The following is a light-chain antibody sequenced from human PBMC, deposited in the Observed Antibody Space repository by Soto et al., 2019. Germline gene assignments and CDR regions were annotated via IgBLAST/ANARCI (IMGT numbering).Light chain of an antibody. Sequence: SLSTVSAREGAKIAISCRSSHSIRICLAWYQQKPGRPPKLLIYWSSTLESGIPARFSGSGSGTEFTLTISSLQAEDFATYYCQQYYSTPWTFGQGTKVDIK. CDR1: HSIRIC. CDR2: WSS. V-gene: IGKV1-5*03. CDR3: QQYYSTPWT. J-gene: IGKJ1*01.